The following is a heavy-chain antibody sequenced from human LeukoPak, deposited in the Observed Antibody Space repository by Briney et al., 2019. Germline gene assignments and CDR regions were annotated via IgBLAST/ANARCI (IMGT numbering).Heavy chain of an antibody. CDR1: EYTLTELS. CDR2: FDPEDGET. V-gene: IGHV1-24*01. CDR3: ATDVVGPRVFDY. Sequence: ASVKVSCTVSEYTLTELSMHWVRQTPVKGVEWMGGFDPEDGETIYAQQFQGRVTMTEETSTDTAYMELSSLRSEDTAVYFCATDVVGPRVFDYWGQGTLVTVSS. D-gene: IGHD2-21*01. J-gene: IGHJ4*02.